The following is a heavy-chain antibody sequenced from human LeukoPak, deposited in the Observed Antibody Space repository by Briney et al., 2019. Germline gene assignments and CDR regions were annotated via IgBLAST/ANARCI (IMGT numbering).Heavy chain of an antibody. CDR3: ARHATYYYGSGREYFDY. V-gene: IGHV4-30-2*03. Sequence: PSETLSLTCGVSGGSITSGVYSWSWLRQPPGTGLEWLGYIYNIGSTYYNPSLKSRVTISVDTSKNQFSLKLSSVTAADTAVYYCARHATYYYGSGREYFDYWGQGTLVTVSS. J-gene: IGHJ4*02. CDR2: IYNIGST. D-gene: IGHD3-10*01. CDR1: GGSITSGVYS.